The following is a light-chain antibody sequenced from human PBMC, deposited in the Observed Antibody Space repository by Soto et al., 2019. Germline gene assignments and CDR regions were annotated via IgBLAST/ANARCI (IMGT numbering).Light chain of an antibody. J-gene: IGKJ5*01. CDR3: QQRNVWPPIT. Sequence: IVLTHSPATLSFSPWERSTLSFRSSQSVSNYLAWYQQKPGQAPRLLIYDSTLRANGVPDRFGGSRSGTEFTLTINSLEPEDFAVYYCQQRNVWPPITFGQGTRLEIK. V-gene: IGKV3-11*01. CDR1: QSVSNY. CDR2: DST.